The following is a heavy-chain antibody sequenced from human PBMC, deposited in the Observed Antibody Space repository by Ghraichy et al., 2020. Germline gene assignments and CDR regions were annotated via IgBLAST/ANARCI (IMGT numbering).Heavy chain of an antibody. Sequence: GESLNISCAASGFTVSSNYMSWVRQAPGKGLEWVSVIYSGGSTYYADSVKGRFTISRDNSKNTLYLQMNSLRAEDTAVYYCARECGGNAGLDAFDIWGQGTMVTVSS. V-gene: IGHV3-66*01. CDR1: GFTVSSNY. CDR2: IYSGGST. CDR3: ARECGGNAGLDAFDI. D-gene: IGHD4-23*01. J-gene: IGHJ3*02.